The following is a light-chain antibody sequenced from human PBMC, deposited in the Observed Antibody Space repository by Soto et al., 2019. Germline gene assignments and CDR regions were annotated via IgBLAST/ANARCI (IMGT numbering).Light chain of an antibody. Sequence: EIVLTQSPGTLSSSPGERGTLSCRASQTVSSNFLAWYQQKPGQAPRLLIFDASTRATGIPDRFTGSGSGTDFTLTISSLQPEDFATYYCLQDYNYPITFGQGTRLEIK. V-gene: IGKV3-20*01. CDR2: DAS. J-gene: IGKJ5*01. CDR3: LQDYNYPIT. CDR1: QTVSSNF.